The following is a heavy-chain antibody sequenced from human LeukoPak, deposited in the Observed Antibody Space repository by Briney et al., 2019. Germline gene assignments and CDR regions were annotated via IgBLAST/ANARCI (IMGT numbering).Heavy chain of an antibody. CDR3: ARLYYDSSGFLDAFDV. V-gene: IGHV4-34*01. CDR2: INHSGSA. CDR1: GGSISSYY. J-gene: IGHJ3*01. Sequence: PSETLSLTCTVSGGSISSYYWSWIRQPAGKGLEWLGEINHSGSANYNPSLKSRVTISVDASKSQFSLRLSSVTAADTAMYYCARLYYDSSGFLDAFDVWGQGTLVTVSS. D-gene: IGHD3-22*01.